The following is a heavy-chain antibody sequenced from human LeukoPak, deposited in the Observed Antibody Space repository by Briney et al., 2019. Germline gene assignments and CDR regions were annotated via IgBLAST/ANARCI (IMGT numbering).Heavy chain of an antibody. CDR3: ARADHYGTSGLYYFDY. D-gene: IGHD3-10*01. CDR2: IWYDGSNK. V-gene: IGHV3-33*01. Sequence: PGRSLRLSCAASGFTFSSYGMHWVRQAPGKGLQWVAVIWYDGSNKYYADSVKGRFTISRDNSMNTVYLQMSSLRAEDTAVYYCARADHYGTSGLYYFDYWGQGTLVTVSS. CDR1: GFTFSSYG. J-gene: IGHJ4*02.